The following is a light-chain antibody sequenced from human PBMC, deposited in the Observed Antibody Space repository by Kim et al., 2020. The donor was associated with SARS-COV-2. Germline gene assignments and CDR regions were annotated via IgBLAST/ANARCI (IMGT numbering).Light chain of an antibody. J-gene: IGLJ2*01. CDR3: QSYDNSLSGLVV. Sequence: VLISCTGGRSNIGAGYDVHWYQQLPGTAPNLLIYGNNNRPSGVPDRFSGSKSGTSASLAITGLRAEDEADYFCQSYDNSLSGLVVFGGGTQLTVL. V-gene: IGLV1-40*01. CDR2: GNN. CDR1: RSNIGAGYD.